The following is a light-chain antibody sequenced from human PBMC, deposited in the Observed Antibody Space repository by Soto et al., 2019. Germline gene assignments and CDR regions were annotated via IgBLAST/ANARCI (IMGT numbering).Light chain of an antibody. CDR1: SSNIGSNI. Sequence: QSVLTQPPSASGTPGQRVSITCSGSSSNIGSNIVNWYQQLPGRAPKLLIYRTNQRPSGVPDRFSASKSGTSASLAISGLQSEDEADYYCDAWDDSLIGVLFGGGTKLTVL. CDR3: DAWDDSLIGVL. V-gene: IGLV1-44*01. J-gene: IGLJ2*01. CDR2: RTN.